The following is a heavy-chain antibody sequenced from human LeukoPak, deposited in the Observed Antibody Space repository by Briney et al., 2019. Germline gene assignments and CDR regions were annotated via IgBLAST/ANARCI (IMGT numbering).Heavy chain of an antibody. V-gene: IGHV3-30*18. CDR1: GFTFSSYV. CDR2: ISYDGSNK. CDR3: AKDLDY. Sequence: GSLRLSCAASGFTFSSYVMHWVRQAPGKGLEWVAVISYDGSNKYYADSVKGRFTISRDNSKNTLYLQMNSLRAEDTAVYYCAKDLDYWGQGTLVTVSS. J-gene: IGHJ4*02.